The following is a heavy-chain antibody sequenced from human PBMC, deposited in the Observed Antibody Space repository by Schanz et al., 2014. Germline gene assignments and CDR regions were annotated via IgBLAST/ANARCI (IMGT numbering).Heavy chain of an antibody. CDR3: ASSGAGYSSSWDFDY. D-gene: IGHD6-13*01. Sequence: QVQLVQSGAEVKKPGSSMKVSCKASGGTFSTYPINWVRQAPGQGLEWMGMINPSGGSTTYAQKFQGRVTITADKSTFTAYMDVSSLRSEDTAVYYCASSGAGYSSSWDFDYWGQGTLVTVSS. J-gene: IGHJ4*02. V-gene: IGHV1-69*02. CDR2: INPSGGST. CDR1: GGTFSTYP.